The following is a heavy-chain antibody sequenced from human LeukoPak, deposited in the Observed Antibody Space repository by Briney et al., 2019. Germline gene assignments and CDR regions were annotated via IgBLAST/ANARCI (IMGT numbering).Heavy chain of an antibody. J-gene: IGHJ3*02. V-gene: IGHV4-30-4*08. CDR2: IYYSGST. Sequence: SETLSLTCTVSGGSISSGDYYWSWIRQPPGKGLEWIGYIYYSGSTYYNPSLKSRVTISVDTSKNQFSLKLSSVTAADTAVYYCARGRDYGDALGAFDIWGQGTMVTVS. D-gene: IGHD4-17*01. CDR1: GGSISSGDYY. CDR3: ARGRDYGDALGAFDI.